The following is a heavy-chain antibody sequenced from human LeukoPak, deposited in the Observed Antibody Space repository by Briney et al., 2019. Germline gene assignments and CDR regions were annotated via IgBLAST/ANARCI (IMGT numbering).Heavy chain of an antibody. CDR1: GGSISSGSYY. CDR2: IYNSGNT. CDR3: ARDHYYYDSIGYYYLDY. D-gene: IGHD3-22*01. Sequence: SQTLSLTCTVSGGSISSGSYYWSWIRQPAGKGLEWIGRIYNSGNTNYNPSLKSRVTISVDTSKNQFSLKLSSVTAADTAVYYCARDHYYYDSIGYYYLDYWGQGTLVTVSS. V-gene: IGHV4-61*02. J-gene: IGHJ4*02.